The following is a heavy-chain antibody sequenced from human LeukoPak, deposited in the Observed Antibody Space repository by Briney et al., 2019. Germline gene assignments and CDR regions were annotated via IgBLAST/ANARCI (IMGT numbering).Heavy chain of an antibody. J-gene: IGHJ4*02. CDR3: ARVGENYYDSSGYLPDY. CDR1: GGSISSGSYY. V-gene: IGHV4-61*02. CDR2: IYTSGST. Sequence: SETLSLTCTVSGGSISSGSYYWSWIRQPAGKGLEWIGRIYTSGSTNYNPSLKSRVTISVDTSKNQFSLKLSSVTAADTAVYYCARVGENYYDSSGYLPDYWGQGTLVTVSS. D-gene: IGHD3-22*01.